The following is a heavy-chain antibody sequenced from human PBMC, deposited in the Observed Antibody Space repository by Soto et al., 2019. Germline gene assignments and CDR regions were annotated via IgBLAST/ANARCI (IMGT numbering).Heavy chain of an antibody. CDR2: IKEDGSEK. D-gene: IGHD3-10*01. CDR1: RFTFSSYW. V-gene: IGHV3-7*01. J-gene: IGHJ6*02. Sequence: EVQLVESGGGLVQPGGSLRLSCAASRFTFSSYWMSWVRQAPGKGLEWVANIKEDGSEKYYVDSVKGRFTISRDNAKNSLYLQMNSLRVEDTAVYYCAREGITMVRGAVYYYYGMDVWGQGTTVTVSS. CDR3: AREGITMVRGAVYYYYGMDV.